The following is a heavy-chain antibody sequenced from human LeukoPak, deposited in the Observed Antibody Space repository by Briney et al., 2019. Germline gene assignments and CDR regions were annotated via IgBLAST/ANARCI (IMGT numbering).Heavy chain of an antibody. CDR2: IYPGDSDT. V-gene: IGHV5-51*01. D-gene: IGHD1-26*01. CDR3: ARRARTMVIVGATRDYYFNY. J-gene: IGHJ4*02. Sequence: GESLKISCKGSGYSFTSYWIGWVRQMPGKGLEWMGIIYPGDSDTRYSPSFQGQVTISADKSISTAYLQWSSLKASDTAMYYCARRARTMVIVGATRDYYFNYWGQGTLVTVSS. CDR1: GYSFTSYW.